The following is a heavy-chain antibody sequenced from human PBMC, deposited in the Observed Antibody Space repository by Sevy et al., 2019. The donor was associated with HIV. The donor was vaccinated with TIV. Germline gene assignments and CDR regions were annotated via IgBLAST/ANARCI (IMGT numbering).Heavy chain of an antibody. Sequence: GGSLRLSCAASGFTFSSYWMSWVRRAPEKGLEWVANLKQDGSEKHYVDSVKGRFTISRDNAKNALYLQMNSLRAEDTAVYYCARSEMVFSSSDYWGQGTLVTVSS. D-gene: IGHD3-10*01. CDR2: LKQDGSEK. J-gene: IGHJ4*02. CDR1: GFTFSSYW. CDR3: ARSEMVFSSSDY. V-gene: IGHV3-7*01.